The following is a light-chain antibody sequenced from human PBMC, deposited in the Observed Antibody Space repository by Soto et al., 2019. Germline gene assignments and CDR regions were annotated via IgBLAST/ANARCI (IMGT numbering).Light chain of an antibody. J-gene: IGKJ5*01. V-gene: IGKV1-33*01. CDR3: QQYDSVFT. Sequence: DIQMIQSPSTLSASVGDRVTITCQASQDITNYLNWYQQKPGKAPNLLIYGASNLETGVPSRFSGSGSGTDFTFTNSSLQAEDIGTYFCQQYDSVFTFGQGTRLEIK. CDR2: GAS. CDR1: QDITNY.